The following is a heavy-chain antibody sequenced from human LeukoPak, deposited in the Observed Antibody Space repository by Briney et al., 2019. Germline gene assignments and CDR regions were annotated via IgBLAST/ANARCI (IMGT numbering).Heavy chain of an antibody. Sequence: GGSLRLSCAASGFIFSNYWMHWVRQAPGKGLVWVSRINSDGSSISYADSVKGRFTISRDNAKNTLYLQMNSLRAEDTAVYYCTSLGGHDYWGQGTLVTVSS. J-gene: IGHJ4*02. V-gene: IGHV3-74*01. D-gene: IGHD1-26*01. CDR3: TSLGGHDY. CDR2: INSDGSSI. CDR1: GFIFSNYW.